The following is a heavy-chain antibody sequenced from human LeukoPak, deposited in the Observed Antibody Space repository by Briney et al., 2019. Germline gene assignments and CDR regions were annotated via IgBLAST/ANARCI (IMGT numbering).Heavy chain of an antibody. Sequence: TGGSLRLSCAASGFTYDDYAMHWIRQAPGKGLEWVSLISWDGGSTYYADSVKGRFTISRDNSKNSLYLQMNSLRAEDTALYYWAKDTSNLPEYFDHWGQGTLVTVSS. V-gene: IGHV3-43D*03. CDR3: AKDTSNLPEYFDH. J-gene: IGHJ4*02. CDR1: GFTYDDYA. CDR2: ISWDGGST. D-gene: IGHD2-2*01.